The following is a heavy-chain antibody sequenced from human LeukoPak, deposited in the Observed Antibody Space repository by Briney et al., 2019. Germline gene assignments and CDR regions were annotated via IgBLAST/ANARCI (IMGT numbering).Heavy chain of an antibody. J-gene: IGHJ4*02. V-gene: IGHV1-8*02. CDR2: MNPNSGNT. CDR1: GYTFTGYY. D-gene: IGHD1-26*01. Sequence: GASVKVSCKASGYTFTGYYIHWVRQATGQGLEWMGWMNPNSGNTGYAQKFQGRVTMTRNTSISTAYMELSSLRSEDTAVYYCARGGAPPNFDYWGQGTLVTVSS. CDR3: ARGGAPPNFDY.